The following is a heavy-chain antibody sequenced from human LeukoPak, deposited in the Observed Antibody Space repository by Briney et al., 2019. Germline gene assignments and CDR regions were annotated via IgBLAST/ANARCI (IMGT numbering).Heavy chain of an antibody. J-gene: IGHJ6*02. D-gene: IGHD6-6*01. Sequence: GGSLRLSCAASGFTFSSYGMHWVRQAPGKGLEWVAVIWYDGSNKYYADSVKGRFTISRDNSKNTLYLQMNSLRAEDTAVYYCARGDRAARLIRGPYYYYGMDVWGQGTTVTVSS. CDR3: ARGDRAARLIRGPYYYYGMDV. V-gene: IGHV3-33*01. CDR1: GFTFSSYG. CDR2: IWYDGSNK.